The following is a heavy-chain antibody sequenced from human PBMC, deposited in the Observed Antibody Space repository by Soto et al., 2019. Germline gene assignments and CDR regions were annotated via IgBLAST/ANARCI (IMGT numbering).Heavy chain of an antibody. V-gene: IGHV3-53*02. CDR1: GFIVSSSY. CDR3: ARCSGWYGQCYFDC. D-gene: IGHD6-13*01. J-gene: IGHJ4*02. CDR2: LYSDGRT. Sequence: DVQLVETGGGLIQPGGSLRLSCAASGFIVSSSYMSWVRQAPGKGLEWVSVLYSDGRTYYADSVKGRFTISRDNSKNTLYLQMNSLSAEDTAVYSCARCSGWYGQCYFDCGGQGTLVTVSS.